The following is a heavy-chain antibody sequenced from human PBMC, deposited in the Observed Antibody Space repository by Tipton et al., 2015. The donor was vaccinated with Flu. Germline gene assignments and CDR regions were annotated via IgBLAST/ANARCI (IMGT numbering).Heavy chain of an antibody. CDR2: VYTSGRT. CDR3: ARRDYSNYVSVPKNWFDP. D-gene: IGHD4-11*01. CDR1: GGSINSVSHY. J-gene: IGHJ5*02. V-gene: IGHV4-61*02. Sequence: LRLSCTVSGGSINSVSHYWSWIRQPAGKGLEWIGRVYTSGRTNYNPSLRSRATVSIDTSKNQFSLRLSSVTAADTAVYYCARRDYSNYVSVPKNWFDPWGQGTLVTVSS.